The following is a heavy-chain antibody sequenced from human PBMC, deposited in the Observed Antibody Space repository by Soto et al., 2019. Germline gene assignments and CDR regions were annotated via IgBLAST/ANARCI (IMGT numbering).Heavy chain of an antibody. Sequence: QPGGSLRLSCAASGFTFSRYAMHWVRQAPGKGLEWVAVISYDGSNKYYADSVKGRFTISRDNSKNTLYLQMNSLRAEDTAVYYCARDGYYDFWSGYSLWPSGHYYGMDVWGQGTTVTVSS. CDR2: ISYDGSNK. CDR3: ARDGYYDFWSGYSLWPSGHYYGMDV. CDR1: GFTFSRYA. D-gene: IGHD3-3*01. V-gene: IGHV3-30-3*01. J-gene: IGHJ6*02.